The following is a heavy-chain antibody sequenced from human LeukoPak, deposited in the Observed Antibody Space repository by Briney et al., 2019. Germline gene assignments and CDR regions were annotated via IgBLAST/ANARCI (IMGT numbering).Heavy chain of an antibody. CDR1: GFSFSSYW. CDR2: IKTDGSEK. D-gene: IGHD2-8*01. Sequence: GRSLRLSCAASGFSFSSYWMSWVRQAPGKELEWVGNIKTDGSEKYYVDSVRGRFTISRDNAKNSLSLQMDSLRAEDTAVYYCATDVYAYFELWGQGALVTVSS. V-gene: IGHV3-7*01. CDR3: ATDVYAYFEL. J-gene: IGHJ4*02.